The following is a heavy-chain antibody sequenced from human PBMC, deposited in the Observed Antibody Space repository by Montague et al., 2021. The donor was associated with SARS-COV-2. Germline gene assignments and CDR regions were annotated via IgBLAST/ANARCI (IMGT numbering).Heavy chain of an antibody. D-gene: IGHD3-3*01. CDR2: ISSSGITI. Sequence: SLRLSCASSGFTFSSYAMHWVRPAPGKGLEWVSYISSSGITIYYADSVKGRFTISRDNTKNSLYLQMNSLRAEDTAVYYCARGGTYYDFWSGYRNYYYGMDVWGQGTTVTVSS. V-gene: IGHV3-48*03. CDR1: GFTFSSYA. J-gene: IGHJ6*02. CDR3: ARGGTYYDFWSGYRNYYYGMDV.